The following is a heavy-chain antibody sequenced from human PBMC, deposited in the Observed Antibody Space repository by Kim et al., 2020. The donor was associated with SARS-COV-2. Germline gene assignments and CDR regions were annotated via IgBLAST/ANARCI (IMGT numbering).Heavy chain of an antibody. V-gene: IGHV4-34*01. D-gene: IGHD6-19*01. CDR1: GGSFNGYY. CDR3: ARGPKPSGHSCY. CDR2: IDHSGST. Sequence: SETLSLTCAVYGGSFNGYYWSWIRQPPGKGLEWIGEIDHSGSTHHNPSLKSRVSISVDTSKNQFSLKMSSVTAADTGVYYCARGPKPSGHSCYWVQGILV. J-gene: IGHJ4*02.